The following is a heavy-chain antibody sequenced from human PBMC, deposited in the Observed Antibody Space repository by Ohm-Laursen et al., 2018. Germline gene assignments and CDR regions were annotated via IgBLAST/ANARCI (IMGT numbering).Heavy chain of an antibody. Sequence: SLRLSCSASGFIVNSNHMSWVRQAPGKGLEWVSGINNEDQTFYLNSVKGRFSISRDNSKNTVYLQMNSLRVEDTAVYYCARGIVRGVTGPDYWGQGTLVTVSS. D-gene: IGHD1-14*01. J-gene: IGHJ4*02. V-gene: IGHV3-66*01. CDR2: INNEDQT. CDR3: ARGIVRGVTGPDY. CDR1: GFIVNSNH.